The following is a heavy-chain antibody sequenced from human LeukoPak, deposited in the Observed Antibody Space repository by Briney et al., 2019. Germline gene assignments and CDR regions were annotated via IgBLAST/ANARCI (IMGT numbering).Heavy chain of an antibody. CDR1: GFTFDDYA. CDR2: IKQDGSEK. CDR3: AGAGYYPNWFDP. J-gene: IGHJ5*02. V-gene: IGHV3-7*04. D-gene: IGHD3-9*01. Sequence: PGGSLRLSCAASGFTFDDYAMHWVRQAPGKGLEWVANIKQDGSEKYYVDSVKGRFTISRDNAKNSLYLQMNSLRAEDTAVYYCAGAGYYPNWFDPWGQGTLVTVSS.